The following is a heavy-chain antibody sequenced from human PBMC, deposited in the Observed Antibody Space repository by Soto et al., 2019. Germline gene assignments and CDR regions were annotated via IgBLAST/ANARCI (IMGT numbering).Heavy chain of an antibody. CDR1: GGSISSSSYY. Sequence: QLQLQESGPGLVKPSETLSLTCTVSGGSISSSSYYWGWIRQPPGKGLEWIGSIYYSGSTYYNPSLKSRVTISVDTSKNQFSLKLSSVTAADTAVYYCARHHRYSSGWSDYWGQGTLVTVSS. V-gene: IGHV4-39*01. D-gene: IGHD6-19*01. J-gene: IGHJ4*02. CDR2: IYYSGST. CDR3: ARHHRYSSGWSDY.